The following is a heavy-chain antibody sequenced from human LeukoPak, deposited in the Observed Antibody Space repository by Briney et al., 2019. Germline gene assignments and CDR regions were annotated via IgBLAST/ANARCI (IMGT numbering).Heavy chain of an antibody. CDR2: INPNSGGT. D-gene: IGHD1-26*01. CDR3: ARAPPDSGSYGDAFDI. V-gene: IGHV1-2*02. CDR1: GYTFTGYY. J-gene: IGHJ3*02. Sequence: ASVKVSCKASGYTFTGYYMHWVRQAPGQGLEWMGWINPNSGGTNYAQKFQGRVTMTRDTSISTAYMEPSRLRSDDAAVYYCARAPPDSGSYGDAFDIWGQGTMVTVSS.